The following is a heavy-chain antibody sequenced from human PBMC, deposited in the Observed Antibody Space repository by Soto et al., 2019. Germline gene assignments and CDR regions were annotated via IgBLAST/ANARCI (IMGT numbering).Heavy chain of an antibody. D-gene: IGHD4-17*01. V-gene: IGHV3-66*01. Sequence: GGSLRLSCGASGFTVSSNYMSWVRQAPGKGLEWVSVIYSGGSTYYADSVKGRFTISRDNSKNTLYLQMNSLRAEDTAVYYCAREADGDLSYYYYYYGMDVWGQGTTVTVSS. J-gene: IGHJ6*02. CDR3: AREADGDLSYYYYYYGMDV. CDR1: GFTVSSNY. CDR2: IYSGGST.